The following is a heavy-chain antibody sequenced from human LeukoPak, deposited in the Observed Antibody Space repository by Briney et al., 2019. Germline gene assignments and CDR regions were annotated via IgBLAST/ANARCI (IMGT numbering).Heavy chain of an antibody. CDR1: GLTVSNNY. J-gene: IGHJ6*04. CDR3: ARAGSVVV. Sequence: VGSLRLSCVASGLTVSNNYIKWVRQAPGEGLEWGSRIYSVVEIPNADPVKGGLTISRDNSKTTLYLQMNNQRAEDTAVYYCARAGSVVVWGKGTMVAVSS. CDR2: IYSVVEI. D-gene: IGHD3-10*01. V-gene: IGHV3-53*01.